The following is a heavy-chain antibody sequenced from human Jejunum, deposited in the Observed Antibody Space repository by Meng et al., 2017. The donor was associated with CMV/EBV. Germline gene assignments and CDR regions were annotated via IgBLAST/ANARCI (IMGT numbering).Heavy chain of an antibody. CDR1: TRHG. CDR2: ISGNSGST. D-gene: IGHD3-3*01. V-gene: IGHV3-23*01. CDR3: ASRPGAIFGVVIIPNFDY. J-gene: IGHJ4*02. Sequence: TRHGMTWVRQAPGKCLEWVSGISGNSGSTYYADSVKGRFSISRDNSKNTVYLQMNSLRAEDTAVYYCASRPGAIFGVVIIPNFDYWGQGTLVTVSS.